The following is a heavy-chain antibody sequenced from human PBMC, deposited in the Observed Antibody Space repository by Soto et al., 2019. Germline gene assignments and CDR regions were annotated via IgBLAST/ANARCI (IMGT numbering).Heavy chain of an antibody. Sequence: QGQLVRSGAEVKKPGASVKFSCKASGYTFTSYGISWVRQAPGQGLEWMGWISAYSVNTNYAQKLQRRVTMTTDTSTSTAYKELRSLRSDDTAVYYCARGPQCDDSSGYYCACDIWGQETMVTVSS. V-gene: IGHV1-18*01. CDR2: ISAYSVNT. CDR1: GYTFTSYG. D-gene: IGHD3-22*01. J-gene: IGHJ3*02. CDR3: ARGPQCDDSSGYYCACDI.